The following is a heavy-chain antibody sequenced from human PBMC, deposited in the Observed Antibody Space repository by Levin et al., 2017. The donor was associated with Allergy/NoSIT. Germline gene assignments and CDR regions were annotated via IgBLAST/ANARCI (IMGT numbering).Heavy chain of an antibody. Sequence: QPGGSLRLSCVASGVAFSSYSMNWVRQAPGKGLEWISYISSSSSSIDYADSVKGRFTISRDNAKNSLLLQMNSLRDEDTAVYFCAGMKRNILQAFGIWGQGTMVTVSS. V-gene: IGHV3-48*02. D-gene: IGHD2/OR15-2a*01. CDR1: GVAFSSYS. J-gene: IGHJ3*02. CDR2: ISSSSSSI. CDR3: AGMKRNILQAFGI.